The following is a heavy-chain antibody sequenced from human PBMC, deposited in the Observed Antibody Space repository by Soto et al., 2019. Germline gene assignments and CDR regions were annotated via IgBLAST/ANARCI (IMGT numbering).Heavy chain of an antibody. D-gene: IGHD3-10*01. CDR1: GDSITSNRYF. Sequence: PSETLSLTCTVSGDSITSNRYFWALIRQPPGKGLEWIGSIYYSGSTNYNPSLKSRVTISVDTSKNQFSLKLNSMTAADTAVYYCARHNYGSGSTYFEYWGQGTLVTVSS. CDR3: ARHNYGSGSTYFEY. V-gene: IGHV4-39*01. J-gene: IGHJ4*02. CDR2: IYYSGST.